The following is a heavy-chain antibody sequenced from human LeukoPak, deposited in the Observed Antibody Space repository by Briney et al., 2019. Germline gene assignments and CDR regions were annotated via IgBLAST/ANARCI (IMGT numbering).Heavy chain of an antibody. D-gene: IGHD3-22*01. Sequence: GGSLRLSCAASGFTFSSYAMSWVRQAPGKGLEWVSALTNSGGSGGVTYYADSVKGRFIISRDNSKSTLYLQLSSLRAEDTAVYYCAKAMSTDHYDSRGFYRVDFDSWGQGTLVTVSP. J-gene: IGHJ4*02. CDR1: GFTFSSYA. CDR3: AKAMSTDHYDSRGFYRVDFDS. CDR2: LTNSGGSGGVT. V-gene: IGHV3-23*01.